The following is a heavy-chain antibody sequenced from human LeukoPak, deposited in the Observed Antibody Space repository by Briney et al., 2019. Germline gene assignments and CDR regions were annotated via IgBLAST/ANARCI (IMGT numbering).Heavy chain of an antibody. CDR1: GFTVSSNY. D-gene: IGHD3-22*01. J-gene: IGHJ4*02. Sequence: PGGSLRLSCAASGFTVSSNYMSWVRQAPGKGLEGVSVIYSGGSTYYADSVKGRFTISRDKSKNTLYLQMNSLRAEDTAVYYCARDDSSGYHYRFDYWGQGTLVTVSS. V-gene: IGHV3-66*02. CDR2: IYSGGST. CDR3: ARDDSSGYHYRFDY.